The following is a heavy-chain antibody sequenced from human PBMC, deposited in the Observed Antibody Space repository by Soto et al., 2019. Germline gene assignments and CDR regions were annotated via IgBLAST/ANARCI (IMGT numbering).Heavy chain of an antibody. V-gene: IGHV4-59*01. D-gene: IGHD2-15*01. Sequence: PSETLSLTCTVSGGSISNYYWSWIRQPPGKGLEWVGYIYYSGYTNYNPSLKSRVTISVDTSNNQFSLKLRSVTAADTAVYYCARLGWVKGYCSGGSCSHAEYFQHWGQGTLVTVSS. CDR2: IYYSGYT. CDR1: GGSISNYY. CDR3: ARLGWVKGYCSGGSCSHAEYFQH. J-gene: IGHJ1*01.